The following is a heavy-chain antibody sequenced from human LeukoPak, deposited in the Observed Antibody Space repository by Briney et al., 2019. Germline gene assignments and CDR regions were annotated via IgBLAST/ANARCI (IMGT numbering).Heavy chain of an antibody. V-gene: IGHV4-34*01. CDR2: INHSGST. J-gene: IGHJ4*02. CDR1: GGSFSGYY. D-gene: IGHD2-15*01. Sequence: SETLSLTCAVYGGSFSGYYWSWIRQPPGKGLEWIGEINHSGSTNYNPSLKSRVTISVDTSKNHFSLKLSSVTAADTALYYCARDLGYCSGGSCEDYWGQGTLVTVSS. CDR3: ARDLGYCSGGSCEDY.